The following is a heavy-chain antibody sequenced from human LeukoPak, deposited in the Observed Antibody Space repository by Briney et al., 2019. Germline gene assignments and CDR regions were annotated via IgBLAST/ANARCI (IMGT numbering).Heavy chain of an antibody. CDR1: GGSFSGYY. J-gene: IGHJ4*02. D-gene: IGHD3-3*01. V-gene: IGHV4-34*10. Sequence: PSETLSLICVVYGGSFSGYYWSWIRQPPEKGLEWIGEVHLDGRTNYNSSLKSRLIMSVDLPENHISLKLTSVTAADTAVYYCARESGFYRPLAYSGQGTLVTVSS. CDR3: ARESGFYRPLAY. CDR2: VHLDGRT.